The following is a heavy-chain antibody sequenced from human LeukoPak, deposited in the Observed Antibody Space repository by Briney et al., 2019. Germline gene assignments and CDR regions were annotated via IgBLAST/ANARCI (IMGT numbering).Heavy chain of an antibody. Sequence: ASVEVSCKASGYTFTSYDINWVRQATGQGLEWMGWMNPNSGNTGYAQKFQGRVTMTRNTSISTAYMELSSLRSEDTAVYYCARGANYYDSSGYLNFDYWGQGTLVTVSS. CDR2: MNPNSGNT. CDR3: ARGANYYDSSGYLNFDY. J-gene: IGHJ4*02. V-gene: IGHV1-8*01. D-gene: IGHD3-22*01. CDR1: GYTFTSYD.